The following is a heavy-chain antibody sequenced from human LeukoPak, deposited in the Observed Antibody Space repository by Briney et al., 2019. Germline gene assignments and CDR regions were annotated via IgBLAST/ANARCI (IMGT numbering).Heavy chain of an antibody. J-gene: IGHJ4*02. D-gene: IGHD5-24*01. V-gene: IGHV4-34*01. Sequence: SETLSLTCAVYGGSFSGYYWSWIRQPPGKGLEWIGEINHSGSTNYNPSLKSRVTISVDTSKNQFSLKLSSVTAADTAVYYCARVRRWLQPFDYWGQGTLVTVSS. CDR3: ARVRRWLQPFDY. CDR2: INHSGST. CDR1: GGSFSGYY.